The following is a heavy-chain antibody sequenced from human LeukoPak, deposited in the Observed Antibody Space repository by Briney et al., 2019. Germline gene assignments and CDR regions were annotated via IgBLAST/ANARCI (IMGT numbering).Heavy chain of an antibody. D-gene: IGHD3-10*01. J-gene: IGHJ5*02. Sequence: PSETLSLTCAVSGGSLNSYYWSWIRQPPGKGLEWIGYTYYSGNPNYNPSLKSRVTISVDTSKSQFSLNLTPVAAADTAVYYCARHISRVRGWFDPWGQGTLVTVSS. CDR2: TYYSGNP. CDR1: GGSLNSYY. CDR3: ARHISRVRGWFDP. V-gene: IGHV4-59*08.